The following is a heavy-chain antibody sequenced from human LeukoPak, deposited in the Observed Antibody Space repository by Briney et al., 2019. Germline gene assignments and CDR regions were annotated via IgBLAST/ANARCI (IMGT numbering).Heavy chain of an antibody. Sequence: PGGSLRLSCGASGFTVSNHHMSWVRQAPGKGLERVSSITTSGGSTSYADSVKGRFTISRDNSKNTLYLQMNSLRAEDTALYYCVCYDNAAEYFHYWGQGTLVTVSS. D-gene: IGHD3-22*01. CDR2: ITTSGGST. J-gene: IGHJ1*01. V-gene: IGHV3-23*01. CDR3: VCYDNAAEYFHY. CDR1: GFTVSNHH.